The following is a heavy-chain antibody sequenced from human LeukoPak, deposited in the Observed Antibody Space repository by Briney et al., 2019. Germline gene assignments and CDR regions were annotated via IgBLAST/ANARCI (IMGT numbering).Heavy chain of an antibody. CDR3: AKEGTYYYGSGSLFDY. D-gene: IGHD3-10*01. CDR1: GFTFSSYA. Sequence: GGSLRLSCAASGFTFSSYAMSWVRQAPGKGLEWVSAISGSGGSTYYAASVKGRFTISRDNSKNTLYLQMNSLRAEDTAVYYCAKEGTYYYGSGSLFDYWGQGTLVTVSS. CDR2: ISGSGGST. J-gene: IGHJ4*02. V-gene: IGHV3-23*01.